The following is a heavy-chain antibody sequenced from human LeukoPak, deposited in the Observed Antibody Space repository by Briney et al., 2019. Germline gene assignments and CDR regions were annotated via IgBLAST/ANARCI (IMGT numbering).Heavy chain of an antibody. V-gene: IGHV3-7*01. Sequence: GGSLRLSCSASGFPFSSYGMTWVRQAPGKGLEWVANIKQDGSEKYYVDSVKGRFTISRDNAKNSLYLQMNSLRAEDTAVYYCAREIHGLESDVITMIINSWFDPWGQGTLVTVSS. D-gene: IGHD3-22*01. CDR2: IKQDGSEK. CDR1: GFPFSSYG. J-gene: IGHJ5*02. CDR3: AREIHGLESDVITMIINSWFDP.